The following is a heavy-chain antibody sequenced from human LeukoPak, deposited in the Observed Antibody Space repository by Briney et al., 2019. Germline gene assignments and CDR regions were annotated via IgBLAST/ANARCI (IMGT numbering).Heavy chain of an antibody. CDR3: ARRRYESGTSYPSYFDY. Sequence: SETLSLTCTVSGGSISSSSYCWGWIRQPPGKGLEWIGKIYYSGSTYYNPSLKSRVTISVDMSKNQFSLKLSSVTAADTAVYYCARRRYESGTSYPSYFDYWGQGTLVTVSS. D-gene: IGHD3-22*01. CDR1: GGSISSSSYC. CDR2: IYYSGST. J-gene: IGHJ4*02. V-gene: IGHV4-39*01.